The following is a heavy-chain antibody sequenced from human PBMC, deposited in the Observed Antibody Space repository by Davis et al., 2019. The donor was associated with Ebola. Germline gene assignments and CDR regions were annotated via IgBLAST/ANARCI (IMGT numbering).Heavy chain of an antibody. J-gene: IGHJ6*02. Sequence: GESLKISCAASGFTVSSNYISWVRQAPGKGLEWVSVIYNGGSTYYADSVKGRFTISTDNSKNTLYLQMNSLRAEDTAVYFCARQLPYYSYGMDVWGQGTTVTVSS. CDR3: ARQLPYYSYGMDV. D-gene: IGHD2-2*01. CDR1: GFTVSSNY. V-gene: IGHV3-53*01. CDR2: IYNGGST.